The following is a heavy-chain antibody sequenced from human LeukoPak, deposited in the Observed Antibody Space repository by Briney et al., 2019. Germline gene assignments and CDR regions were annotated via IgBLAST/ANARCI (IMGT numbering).Heavy chain of an antibody. J-gene: IGHJ4*02. CDR1: GGSISSYY. Sequence: SETLSLTCTVSGGSISSYYWSWIRQPPGKGLEWIGYISYTGSTNYNPSLKGRVTISVDTSKNQFSLKLSSVTAADTAVYYCARLLSLGFDYWGQGTLVTVSS. CDR3: ARLLSLGFDY. CDR2: ISYTGST. V-gene: IGHV4-59*01. D-gene: IGHD2/OR15-2a*01.